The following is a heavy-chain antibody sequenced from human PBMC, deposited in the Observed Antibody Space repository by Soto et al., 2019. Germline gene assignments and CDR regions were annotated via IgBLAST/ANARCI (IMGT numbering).Heavy chain of an antibody. D-gene: IGHD3-22*01. CDR3: MLGSGWKDFDY. CDR1: GGSITSSSYY. J-gene: IGHJ4*02. Sequence: QLQLQESGPGLVKPSETLSLTCTVSGGSITSSSYYWGWIRQPPGKGLEWIGSIYYTGSTYYNPSLKSRVTISVDTSKNQFSLKLRSVTAADTAVYYCMLGSGWKDFDYWCQGTLVTVSS. V-gene: IGHV4-39*01. CDR2: IYYTGST.